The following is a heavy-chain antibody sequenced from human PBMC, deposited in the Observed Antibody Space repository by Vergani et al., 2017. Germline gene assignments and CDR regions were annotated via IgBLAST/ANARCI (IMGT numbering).Heavy chain of an antibody. V-gene: IGHV5-10-1*03. Sequence: EVQLVQSGAEVKKPGESLRISCKASGYSLTSYWITWVRQMPGEGLEWMGKIDPSDSYTNYSPSFQGHVTISIDKSLSTAYLQWSSLKASDTAMYYCARHTEYSYAHYWGQGTLVTVSS. J-gene: IGHJ4*02. CDR1: GYSLTSYW. D-gene: IGHD5-18*01. CDR2: IDPSDSYT. CDR3: ARHTEYSYAHY.